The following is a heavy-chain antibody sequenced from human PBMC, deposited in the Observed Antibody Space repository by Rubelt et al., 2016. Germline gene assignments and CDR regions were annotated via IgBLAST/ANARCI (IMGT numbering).Heavy chain of an antibody. J-gene: IGHJ6*02. CDR3: ARVFLWFGEASYGMDV. Sequence: GQSGAEVKKPGASVKVSCKASGYTFTSYYMHWVRQAPGQGLEWMGIINPSGGSTSYAQKFQGRVTMTRDTSTSTVYMELSSLRSEDTAVYYCARVFLWFGEASYGMDVWGQGTTVTVSS. D-gene: IGHD3-10*01. CDR2: INPSGGST. V-gene: IGHV1-46*03. CDR1: GYTFTSYY.